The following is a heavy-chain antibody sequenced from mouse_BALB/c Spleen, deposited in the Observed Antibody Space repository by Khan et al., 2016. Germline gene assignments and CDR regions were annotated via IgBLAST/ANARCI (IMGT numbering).Heavy chain of an antibody. D-gene: IGHD4-1*02. Sequence: EVQLQESGPGLVKPSQSLSLTCTVTGYSITSDYAWNWIRQFPGNKLEWMGYISYSGSTSYNPSLKSRISITRDTSKNQFFLQLNSVTTEDTATYYCASSSTGGRWFAYWGQGTLVTGSA. J-gene: IGHJ3*01. V-gene: IGHV3-2*02. CDR2: ISYSGST. CDR1: GYSITSDYA. CDR3: ASSSTGGRWFAY.